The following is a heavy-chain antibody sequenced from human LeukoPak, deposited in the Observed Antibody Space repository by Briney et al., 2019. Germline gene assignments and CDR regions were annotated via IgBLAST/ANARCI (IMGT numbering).Heavy chain of an antibody. CDR2: INPSGGST. V-gene: IGHV1-46*01. J-gene: IGHJ3*02. CDR1: GYTFTSYY. Sequence: GASVKVSCKASGYTFTSYYMHWVRQAPGQGLEWMGLINPSGGSTSYAQKFQGRVTMTRDTSTSTVYMELSSLRSEDTAVYYCARVKGAAAGLGAFDIWGQGTMVTVSS. CDR3: ARVKGAAAGLGAFDI. D-gene: IGHD6-13*01.